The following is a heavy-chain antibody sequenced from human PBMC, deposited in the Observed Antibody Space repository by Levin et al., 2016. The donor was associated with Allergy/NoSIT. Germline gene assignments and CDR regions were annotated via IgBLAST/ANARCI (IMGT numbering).Heavy chain of an antibody. J-gene: IGHJ2*01. CDR3: ARDCRVTGSATFGWYFDL. D-gene: IGHD3-10*02. V-gene: IGHV3-23*01. Sequence: WIRQPPGKGLEWVSAVSNTGFSTFYADSVKGRFTISRDNSKNTLYLQMNGLRAEDTAIYFCARDCRVTGSATFGWYFDLWGRGTLVTVSS. CDR2: VSNTGFST.